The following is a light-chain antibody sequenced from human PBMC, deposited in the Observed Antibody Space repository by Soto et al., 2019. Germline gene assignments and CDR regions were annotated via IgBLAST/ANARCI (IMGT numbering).Light chain of an antibody. V-gene: IGLV4-60*02. CDR3: ETWDSNTRV. CDR1: SGHSSYI. Sequence: QSVLTQSSSASASLGSSVKLTCTVSSGHSSYIIAWHHQQPGKAPRYLMKLEGSGSYNKGSGVPDRFSGSSSGADRYLTISNLQFEDEANYYCETWDSNTRVFGGGTKVTVL. CDR2: LEGSGSY. J-gene: IGLJ2*01.